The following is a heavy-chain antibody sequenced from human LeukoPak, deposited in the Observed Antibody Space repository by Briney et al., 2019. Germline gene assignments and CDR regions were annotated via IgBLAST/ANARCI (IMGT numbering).Heavy chain of an antibody. D-gene: IGHD3-16*02. CDR2: INPNSGGT. CDR1: GYTFTSYY. Sequence: ASVKVSCKASGYTFTSYYMHWVRQAPGQGLEWMGWINPNSGGTNYAQKFQGRVTMTRDTSISTAYMELSRLRSDDTAVYYCARKLVKRYVWGSYRYRGVDYWGQGTLVTVSS. CDR3: ARKLVKRYVWGSYRYRGVDY. V-gene: IGHV1-2*02. J-gene: IGHJ4*02.